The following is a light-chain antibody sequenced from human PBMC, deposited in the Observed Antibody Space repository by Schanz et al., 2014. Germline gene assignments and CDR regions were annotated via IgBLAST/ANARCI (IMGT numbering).Light chain of an antibody. Sequence: QSVLTQPPSASGTPGQRVTISCSGSSSNIGTNTVIWYQQLPGTAPKLLIHSTNQRPSGVPDRFSGSKSGTSASLAIIGLQSEDEADFYCASYTSTSIVVFGGGTKLTVL. CDR1: SSNIGTNT. CDR2: STN. V-gene: IGLV1-44*01. CDR3: ASYTSTSIVV. J-gene: IGLJ2*01.